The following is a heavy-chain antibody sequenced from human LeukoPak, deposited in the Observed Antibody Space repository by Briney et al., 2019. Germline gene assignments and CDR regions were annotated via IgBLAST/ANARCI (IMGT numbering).Heavy chain of an antibody. V-gene: IGHV4-59*08. CDR2: FYYSRRT. D-gene: IGHD2-15*01. Sequence: PSETLSFSCSVSGVSVRTHCWSWIRQPPGKGLEWIGWFYYSRRTYVNASLGSGITISAATSRKAPSPHMRSLSAADTAACYYARHRRWWHFDSWVQGALLTDCS. J-gene: IGHJ4*02. CDR1: GVSVRTHC. CDR3: ARHRRWWHFDS.